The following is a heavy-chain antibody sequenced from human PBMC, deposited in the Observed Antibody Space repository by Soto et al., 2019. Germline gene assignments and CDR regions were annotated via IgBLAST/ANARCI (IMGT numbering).Heavy chain of an antibody. D-gene: IGHD3-10*01. CDR2: IIPVFGTT. CDR1: GDTFGGYP. CDR3: ARDGGFGELKY. Sequence: SVKVSCKASGDTFGGYPINWVRQAPGEGLEWMGRIIPVFGTTNDAQRFEGRVTFTADESTNTAYMELRGLLSEDTAVYYCARDGGFGELKYWGPGTLVTVSS. V-gene: IGHV1-69*13. J-gene: IGHJ4*02.